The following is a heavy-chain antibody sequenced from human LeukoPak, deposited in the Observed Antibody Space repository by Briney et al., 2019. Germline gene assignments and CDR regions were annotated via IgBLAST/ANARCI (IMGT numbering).Heavy chain of an antibody. Sequence: ASVKASCKASGYTFTSYDINWVRQATGQGLEWMGWMNPNSGNTGYAQKFQGRVTMTEDTSTDTAYMELSSLRSEDTAVYYCATSSGWYHGSFDYWGQGTLVTVSS. D-gene: IGHD6-19*01. CDR3: ATSSGWYHGSFDY. CDR1: GYTFTSYD. V-gene: IGHV1-8*01. J-gene: IGHJ4*02. CDR2: MNPNSGNT.